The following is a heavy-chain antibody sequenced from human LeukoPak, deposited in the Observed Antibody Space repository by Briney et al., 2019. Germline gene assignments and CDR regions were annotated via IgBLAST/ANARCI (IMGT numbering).Heavy chain of an antibody. CDR1: GYTFTSYD. J-gene: IGHJ4*02. CDR2: INPNSGGT. CDR3: ARGKDYYGSGSYYTTDY. D-gene: IGHD3-10*01. Sequence: GASVKVSCKASGYTFTSYDINWVRQAPGQGLEWMGWINPNSGGTNYAQKFQGRVTMTRDTSISTAYMELSRLRSDDTAVYYCARGKDYYGSGSYYTTDYWGQGTLVTVSS. V-gene: IGHV1-2*02.